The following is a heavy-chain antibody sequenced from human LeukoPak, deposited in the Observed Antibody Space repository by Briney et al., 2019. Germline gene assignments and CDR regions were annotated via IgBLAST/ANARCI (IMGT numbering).Heavy chain of an antibody. CDR3: ARGGSSWSAEYFQH. J-gene: IGHJ1*01. V-gene: IGHV1-18*01. CDR1: GYTFTSYG. CDR2: ISAYNGNT. D-gene: IGHD6-13*01. Sequence: ASVKVSCRASGYTFTSYGISWVRQAPGQGLEWMGWISAYNGNTNYAQKLQDRVTMTTDTSTSTAYMELRSLRSDDTAMYFCARGGSSWSAEYFQHWGQGTLVTVSS.